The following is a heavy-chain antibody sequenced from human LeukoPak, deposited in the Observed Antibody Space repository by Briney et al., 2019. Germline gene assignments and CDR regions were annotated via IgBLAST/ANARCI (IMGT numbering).Heavy chain of an antibody. V-gene: IGHV3-74*01. Sequence: RGSLRLSCVPSGFTFSGYWMGWVRHGAKKGLELVSRIHNVGHRIIYADYVKGRLTTSRDNVKNTLYLQMNSLRVEDTAVYYCAAGGGWDPSFGVVTHIDAWGKGTTVVV. CDR1: GFTFSGYW. D-gene: IGHD3-3*01. CDR3: AAGGGWDPSFGVVTHIDA. J-gene: IGHJ6*03. CDR2: IHNVGHRI.